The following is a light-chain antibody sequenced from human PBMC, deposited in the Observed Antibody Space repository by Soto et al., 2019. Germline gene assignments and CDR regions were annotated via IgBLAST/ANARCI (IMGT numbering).Light chain of an antibody. CDR3: QQYNKWVT. CDR1: QTVGSN. V-gene: IGKV3-15*01. CDR2: GAS. J-gene: IGKJ3*01. Sequence: EIVMTQSPATLSVSPGESATLSCRASQTVGSNLAWYQQKRGQTPMLLIYGASTRATGIPARFSGSGSGTEFTLTISSLQSEDFAVYYCQQYNKWVTFGPGTRVDIK.